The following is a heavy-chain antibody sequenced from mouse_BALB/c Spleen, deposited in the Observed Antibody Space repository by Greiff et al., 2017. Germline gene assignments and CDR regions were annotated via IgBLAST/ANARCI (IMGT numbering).Heavy chain of an antibody. CDR2: IWSGGST. V-gene: IGHV2-2*02. CDR3: ARNKLGLGYAMGY. Sequence: VMLVESGPGLVQPSQSLSITCTVSGFSLTSYGVHWVRQSPGKGLEWLGVIWSGGSTDYNAAFISRLSISKDNSKSQVFFKMNSLQANDTAIYYCARNKLGLGYAMGYWGQGTSVTVSS. J-gene: IGHJ4*01. D-gene: IGHD4-1*01. CDR1: GFSLTSYG.